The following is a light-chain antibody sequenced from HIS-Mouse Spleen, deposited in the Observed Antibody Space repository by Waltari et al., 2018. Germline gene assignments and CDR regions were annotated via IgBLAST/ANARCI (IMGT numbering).Light chain of an antibody. CDR1: ALPIQS. Sequence: SYELTQPPSVSVSPGQTARTTCSGAALPIQSASWYQQKSGQAPALVIYEDSKRPLGIAERFSGSSSGTMATLTISGAQVEDEADYYCYSTDSSGNQRVFGGGTKLTVL. J-gene: IGLJ2*01. V-gene: IGLV3-10*01. CDR3: YSTDSSGNQRV. CDR2: EDS.